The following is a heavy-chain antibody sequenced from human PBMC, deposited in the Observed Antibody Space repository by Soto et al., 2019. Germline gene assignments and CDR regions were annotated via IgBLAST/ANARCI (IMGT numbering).Heavy chain of an antibody. CDR3: ERDHKWDGTDV. CDR1: GGSFSIDSFI. J-gene: IGHJ6*02. CDR2: INYSGTT. D-gene: IGHD1-26*01. Sequence: PSETLSLTCAVSGGSFSIDSFIWSWVRQFPGKGLEWIGYINYSGTTYYNPSLRSRITMSVDTSKNQFSLNLSSVTAADTAVYYCERDHKWDGTDVWGQGTTVTVYS. V-gene: IGHV4-31*11.